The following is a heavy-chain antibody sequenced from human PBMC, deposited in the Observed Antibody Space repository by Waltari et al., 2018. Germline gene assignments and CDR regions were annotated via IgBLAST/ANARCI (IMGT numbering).Heavy chain of an antibody. Sequence: QVQLVQSGAEVKKPGSSVKVSCKASGGTFSSYAISWVRQAPEQGLEWMGGIIPIFGTANYAQKFQGRVTITTDESTSTAYMELSSLRSEDTAVYYCARDSRGYSYGWGYGMDVWGQGTTVTVSS. CDR2: IIPIFGTA. CDR1: GGTFSSYA. J-gene: IGHJ6*02. CDR3: ARDSRGYSYGWGYGMDV. D-gene: IGHD5-18*01. V-gene: IGHV1-69*05.